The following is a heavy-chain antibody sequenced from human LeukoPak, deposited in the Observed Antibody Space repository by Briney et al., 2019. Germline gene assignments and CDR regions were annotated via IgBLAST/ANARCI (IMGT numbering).Heavy chain of an antibody. CDR1: GYTFTSYG. Sequence: ASVKVSCKASGYTFTSYGISWVRQAPGQGLEWTGWISAYNGNTNYAQKLQGRVTMTTDTSTSTAYMELRSLRSDDTAVYYCARNGLPYCSGGSCYLYYYGMAVWGQGTTVTVSS. CDR2: ISAYNGNT. J-gene: IGHJ6*02. D-gene: IGHD2-15*01. CDR3: ARNGLPYCSGGSCYLYYYGMAV. V-gene: IGHV1-18*01.